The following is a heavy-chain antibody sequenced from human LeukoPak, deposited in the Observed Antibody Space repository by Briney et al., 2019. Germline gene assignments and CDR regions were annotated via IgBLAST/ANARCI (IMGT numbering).Heavy chain of an antibody. CDR3: ARDPDPQYCSGGSCDPFDY. CDR2: ISAYNGNT. V-gene: IGHV1-18*01. J-gene: IGHJ4*02. CDR1: GYTFTSYG. Sequence: ASVKVSCKASGYTFTSYGISWVRQAPGQGLEWMGWISAYNGNTNYAQKLQGRVTMTTDTSTSTAYMELRSLRSDDTAVYYCARDPDPQYCSGGSCDPFDYWGQGTLVTVSS. D-gene: IGHD2-15*01.